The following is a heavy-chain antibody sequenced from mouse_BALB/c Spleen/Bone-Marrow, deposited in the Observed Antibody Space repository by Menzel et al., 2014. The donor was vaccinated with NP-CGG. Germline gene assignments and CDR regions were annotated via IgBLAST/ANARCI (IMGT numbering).Heavy chain of an antibody. CDR3: AREEIYGNYLWYFDV. D-gene: IGHD2-1*01. CDR1: GYTFTSSW. Sequence: VKLVESGSVLVRPGASVKLSCKASGYTFTSSWMHWAKQRPGQGLEWIGEIHPNSGNTNYNEKFKGKATLTVDTSSSTAYVDLSSLTSEDSAVYYCAREEIYGNYLWYFDVWGAGTTVTVSS. CDR2: IHPNSGNT. J-gene: IGHJ1*01. V-gene: IGHV1S130*01.